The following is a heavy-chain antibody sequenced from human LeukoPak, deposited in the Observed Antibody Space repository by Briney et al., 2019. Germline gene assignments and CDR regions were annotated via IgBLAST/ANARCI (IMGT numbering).Heavy chain of an antibody. CDR2: INHSGST. V-gene: IGHV4-34*01. D-gene: IGHD3-16*02. J-gene: IGHJ4*02. Sequence: PSETLSLTCAVYGGSFSGYYWSWIRQPPGKGLEWIGEINHSGSTNYNPSLKSRVTISVDTSKTQFSLKLSSVTAADTAVYYCARRDYVWGSYRPFDYWGQGTLVTVSS. CDR3: ARRDYVWGSYRPFDY. CDR1: GGSFSGYY.